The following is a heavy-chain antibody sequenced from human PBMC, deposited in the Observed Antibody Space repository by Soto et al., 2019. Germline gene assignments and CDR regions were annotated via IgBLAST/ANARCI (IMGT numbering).Heavy chain of an antibody. D-gene: IGHD5-12*01. Sequence: QVQLVQSGAEVKKPGSSVKVSCKTSGGTFSNDIITWVRQAPGQGLEWMGRIIPLLDVADYAQKFQGRVTITADKSTGTXXMELNSLRSEDTAVYYCARDSPIGSTFSGYDAIDYWGQGTLVTVSS. J-gene: IGHJ4*02. CDR3: ARDSPIGSTFSGYDAIDY. CDR2: IIPLLDVA. V-gene: IGHV1-69*08. CDR1: GGTFSNDI.